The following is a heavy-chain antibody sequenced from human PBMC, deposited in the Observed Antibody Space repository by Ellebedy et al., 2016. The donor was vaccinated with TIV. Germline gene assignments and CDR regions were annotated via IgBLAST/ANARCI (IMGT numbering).Heavy chain of an antibody. D-gene: IGHD3-10*01. CDR3: ARGRGVHFDY. Sequence: SETLSLTXTVSGGSISSGGYYWSWIRQHPGKGLEWIGYIYYSGSTYYNPSLKSRVTISVDKSKNQFSLKLSSVTAADTAVYYCARGRGVHFDYWGQGTLVTVSS. J-gene: IGHJ4*02. CDR2: IYYSGST. CDR1: GGSISSGGYY. V-gene: IGHV4-31*03.